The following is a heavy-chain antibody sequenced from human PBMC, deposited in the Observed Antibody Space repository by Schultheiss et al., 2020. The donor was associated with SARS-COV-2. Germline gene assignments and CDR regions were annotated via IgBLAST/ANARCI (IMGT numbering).Heavy chain of an antibody. V-gene: IGHV4-59*08. CDR3: AGTVKLKYYFDY. D-gene: IGHD4-17*01. CDR1: GGSISSYY. CDR2: IYYRGNT. Sequence: SETLSLTCTVSGGSISSYYWSWIRQPPGKGLEWIGYIYYRGNTNYNPSLKSRVTISVDTSKNQFSLKLSSVTAADTAVYYCAGTVKLKYYFDYWGQGTLVTVSS. J-gene: IGHJ4*02.